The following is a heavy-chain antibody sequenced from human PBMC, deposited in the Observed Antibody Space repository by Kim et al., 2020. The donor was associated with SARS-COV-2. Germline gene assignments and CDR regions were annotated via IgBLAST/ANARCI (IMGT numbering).Heavy chain of an antibody. V-gene: IGHV3-21*06. D-gene: IGHD6-13*01. J-gene: IGHJ6*02. CDR3: ARDLLTRVPAAPGSYFYYGMDV. CDR1: GFTFSSYS. Sequence: GGSLRLSCAGSGFTFSSYSMNWVRQAPGKGLEWVSSISSSSGYLFYADSVKGRFTISRDNAKNSLYLQMNSLRAEDTAVYYCARDLLTRVPAAPGSYFYYGMDVCGRGTTVTVSS. CDR2: ISSSSGYL.